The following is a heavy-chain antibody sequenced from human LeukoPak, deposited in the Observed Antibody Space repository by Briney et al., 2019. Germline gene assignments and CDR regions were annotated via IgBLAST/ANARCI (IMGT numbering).Heavy chain of an antibody. Sequence: GGSLRLSCAASGFTFSSYGMHWVRQAPGKGLEWVAFIRYDGSNKYYADSVKGRFTISRDNSKNTLYLQMNSLRAEDTAVYYCAKDPAARTYYYYMDVWGKGTTVTVSS. CDR3: AKDPAARTYYYYMDV. CDR2: IRYDGSNK. D-gene: IGHD1-14*01. CDR1: GFTFSSYG. J-gene: IGHJ6*03. V-gene: IGHV3-30*02.